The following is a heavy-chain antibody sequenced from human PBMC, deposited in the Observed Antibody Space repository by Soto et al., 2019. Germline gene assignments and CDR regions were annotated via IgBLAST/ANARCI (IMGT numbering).Heavy chain of an antibody. Sequence: QVLLQQWGAGLLKPSETLSLTCAVYGGSFSGYYWSWIRQPPGKGLEWIGEINHSGSTNYNPSLKSRVTISVDTSKNQFSLKLSSVTAADTAVYYCARTSRFEYWGQGTLVTVSP. CDR2: INHSGST. CDR1: GGSFSGYY. D-gene: IGHD6-6*01. V-gene: IGHV4-34*01. CDR3: ARTSRFEY. J-gene: IGHJ4*02.